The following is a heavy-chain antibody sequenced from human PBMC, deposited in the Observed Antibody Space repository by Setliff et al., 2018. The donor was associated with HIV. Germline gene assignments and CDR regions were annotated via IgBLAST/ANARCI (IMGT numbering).Heavy chain of an antibody. Sequence: ASVKVSCKASGYTFTDYYVHWVRQAPGQGLEWMGVIYPSGGNANYAQKFQGRVTTTEDTSTDTAYMELSSLRPEDTAVYYCATRIRDGHRGYGYFDFWGQGTLVTVSS. D-gene: IGHD5-12*01. CDR2: IYPSGGNA. V-gene: IGHV1-46*01. CDR1: GYTFTDYY. J-gene: IGHJ4*02. CDR3: ATRIRDGHRGYGYFDF.